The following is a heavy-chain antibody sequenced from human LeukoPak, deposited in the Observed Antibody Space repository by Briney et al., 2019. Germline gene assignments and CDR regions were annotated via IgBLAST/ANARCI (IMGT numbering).Heavy chain of an antibody. V-gene: IGHV1-69*13. Sequence: SVKVSCKASGGTFSSYAISWVRQAPGQGLEWMGGIIPIFGTANYAQKFQGRVTITADESTSTAYMELSSLRSEDTAVCYCARDRVLRFLEGKTAWYFDLWGRGTLVTVSS. CDR3: ARDRVLRFLEGKTAWYFDL. D-gene: IGHD3-3*01. J-gene: IGHJ2*01. CDR1: GGTFSSYA. CDR2: IIPIFGTA.